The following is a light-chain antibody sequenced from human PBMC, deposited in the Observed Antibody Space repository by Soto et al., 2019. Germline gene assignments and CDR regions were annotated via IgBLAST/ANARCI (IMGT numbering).Light chain of an antibody. CDR1: QYVGNY. CDR2: DAS. CDR3: QHRGTWPLT. V-gene: IGKV3-11*01. J-gene: IGKJ5*01. Sequence: EIVLTQSPAALSLSPGERATLSCRASQYVGNYLAWYQQKHGQAPRLLIYDASDRATGIPARFSGSGFGTDFTLTISSLEPEDFAVYYCQHRGTWPLTFGRGTRLEIK.